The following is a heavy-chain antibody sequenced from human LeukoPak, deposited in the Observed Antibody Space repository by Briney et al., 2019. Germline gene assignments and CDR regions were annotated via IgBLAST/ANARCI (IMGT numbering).Heavy chain of an antibody. V-gene: IGHV4-38-2*02. D-gene: IGHD6-25*01. Sequence: SETLSLTCTVSGYSISSGYYWGWIRQPPGKGLEWIGSIYHSGSTDYNPSLKSRVTISVDTSKNQFSLKLSSVTAADPAVYYCARVRRIRDADLDSWGQGTLVTVSS. CDR3: ARVRRIRDADLDS. CDR1: GYSISSGYY. J-gene: IGHJ4*02. CDR2: IYHSGST.